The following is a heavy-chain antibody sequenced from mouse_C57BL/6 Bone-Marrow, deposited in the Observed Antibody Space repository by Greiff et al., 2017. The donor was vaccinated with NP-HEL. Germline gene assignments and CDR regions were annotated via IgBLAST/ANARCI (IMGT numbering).Heavy chain of an antibody. J-gene: IGHJ3*01. CDR2: ISSGGSYT. CDR3: ASSDDGSSWDY. CDR1: GFTFSSYG. D-gene: IGHD1-1*01. Sequence: EVKLVESGGDLVKPGGSLKLSCAASGFTFSSYGMSWVRQTPDKRLEWVATISSGGSYTYYPDSVKGRFTISRDNAKNTLYLQMSSLKSEDTAIYYCASSDDGSSWDYWGQGTLVTVSA. V-gene: IGHV5-6*01.